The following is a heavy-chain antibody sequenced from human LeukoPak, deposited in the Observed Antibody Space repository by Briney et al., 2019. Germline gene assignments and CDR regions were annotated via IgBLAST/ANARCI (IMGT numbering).Heavy chain of an antibody. CDR3: AREPVEMATITYDY. J-gene: IGHJ4*02. CDR2: INSNSGGT. V-gene: IGHV1-2*02. CDR1: GYTFTGYY. Sequence: GASVKVSCKASGYTFTGYYMHWVRQAPGQGLEWMGWINSNSGGTNYAQKFQGRVTMTRDTSISTAYMELSRLRSDDTAVYYCAREPVEMATITYDYWGQGTLVTVSS. D-gene: IGHD5-24*01.